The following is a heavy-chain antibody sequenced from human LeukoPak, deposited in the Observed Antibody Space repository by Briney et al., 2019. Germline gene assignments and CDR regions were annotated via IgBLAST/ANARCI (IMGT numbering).Heavy chain of an antibody. V-gene: IGHV4-34*01. CDR3: ARGRLMVRGRPRGDGMDV. Sequence: PGGSLRLSCAASGFPFSSHAMSWVRQPPGKGLEWIGEINHSGSTNYNPSLKSRVTISVDTSKNQFSLKLSSVTAADTAVYYCARGRLMVRGRPRGDGMDVWGQGTTVTVSS. CDR2: INHSGST. CDR1: GFPFSSHA. D-gene: IGHD3-10*01. J-gene: IGHJ6*02.